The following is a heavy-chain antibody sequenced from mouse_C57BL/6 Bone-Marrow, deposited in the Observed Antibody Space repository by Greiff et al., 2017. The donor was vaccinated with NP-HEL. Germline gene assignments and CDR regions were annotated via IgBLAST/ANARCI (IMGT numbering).Heavy chain of an antibody. J-gene: IGHJ2*01. D-gene: IGHD1-1*01. CDR2: ISSGSSTI. CDR3: AREDYGSSSYYFDY. V-gene: IGHV5-17*01. CDR1: GFTFSDYG. Sequence: EVMLVESGGGLVKPGGSLKLSCAASGFTFSDYGMHWVRQAPEKGLEWVAYISSGSSTIYYADTVKGRFTISRDNAKNTLFLQMTSLRSEDTAMYYCAREDYGSSSYYFDYWGQGTTLTVSS.